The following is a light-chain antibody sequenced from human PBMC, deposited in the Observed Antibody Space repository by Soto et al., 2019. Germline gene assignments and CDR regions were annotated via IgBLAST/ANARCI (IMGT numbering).Light chain of an antibody. CDR2: GAS. J-gene: IGKJ4*01. CDR1: QGVSSK. V-gene: IGKV3-15*01. Sequence: EIVMTQSPGTLSVSPGERATLSCRASQGVSSKLAWYQQKPGQAPRLLIFGASTRATGIPARFSGSGSGTEFTLTINSLQSEDFAVYYCQQYNKWPPLTFGGGIKVDIK. CDR3: QQYNKWPPLT.